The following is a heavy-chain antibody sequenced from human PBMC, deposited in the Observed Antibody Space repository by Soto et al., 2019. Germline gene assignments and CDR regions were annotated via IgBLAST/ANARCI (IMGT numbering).Heavy chain of an antibody. CDR3: ARGSPNYYDSGAYWANWFDP. J-gene: IGHJ5*02. D-gene: IGHD3-22*01. CDR1: GASISGYY. CDR2: IYYSGSI. V-gene: IGHV4-59*01. Sequence: PSETLSLTCTVSGASISGYYWSWIRQPPGKGLEWIGYIYYSGSINYNPSLKSRGTISVDTSKNQLSLKLSSVTAADTAVYYCARGSPNYYDSGAYWANWFDPWGQGXLVTVSS.